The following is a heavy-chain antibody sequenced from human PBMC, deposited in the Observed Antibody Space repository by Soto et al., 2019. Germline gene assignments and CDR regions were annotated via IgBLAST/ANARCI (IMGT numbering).Heavy chain of an antibody. J-gene: IGHJ6*01. CDR3: TRRSRWYY. CDR1: GDSISNAAYY. Sequence: QLQLQESGPGLVKPSETLSLTCTVSGDSISNAAYYWGWIRQPPGKGLEWIGCIHNSGSTYFNPSLKSRVTISADTSKNQFALKLSSVTAADTSVYFWTRRSRWYY. CDR2: IHNSGST. V-gene: IGHV4-39*01. D-gene: IGHD6-19*01.